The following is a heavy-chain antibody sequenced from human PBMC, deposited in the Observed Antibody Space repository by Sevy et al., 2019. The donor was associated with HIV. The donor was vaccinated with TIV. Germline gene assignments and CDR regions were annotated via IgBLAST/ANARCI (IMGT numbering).Heavy chain of an antibody. CDR3: ARKRVSIAAAGTYWYFDL. D-gene: IGHD6-13*01. CDR2: ISSSGSTI. J-gene: IGHJ2*01. V-gene: IGHV3-48*03. Sequence: GGSLRLSCVASGFTFSSYEMNWVRQAPGKGLEWVSYISSSGSTIYYADSVKGRFTISRDNAKNSLYLQMNSLRAEDTAVYYCARKRVSIAAAGTYWYFDLWGRGTLVTVSS. CDR1: GFTFSSYE.